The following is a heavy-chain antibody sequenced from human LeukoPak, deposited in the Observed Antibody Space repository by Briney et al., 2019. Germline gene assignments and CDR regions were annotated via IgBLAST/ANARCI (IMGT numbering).Heavy chain of an antibody. Sequence: SETLSLTCTVSGGSISSYYWSWIRQPAGKGLEWIGRIYTSGSTIYNPSLKSRVTMSVDTSKNQFSLKLSSVTAADTAVYYCARGRYESTRLRTYYYYYMDVWGKGTTVTVSS. CDR3: ARGRYESTRLRTYYYYYMDV. CDR1: GGSISSYY. CDR2: IYTSGST. J-gene: IGHJ6*03. D-gene: IGHD1-14*01. V-gene: IGHV4-4*07.